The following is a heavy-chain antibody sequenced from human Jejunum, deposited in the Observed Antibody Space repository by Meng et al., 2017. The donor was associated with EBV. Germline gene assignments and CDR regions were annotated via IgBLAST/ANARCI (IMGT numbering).Heavy chain of an antibody. V-gene: IGHV1-2*06. CDR3: AREGLVGDLRYFDL. Sequence: QVQRVECGAEVKKPGASLKVSCKASAYTFAGYYMHWVRQAPGQGLEWMGRINPNSGGANYAQKFQGRVTMTRDTSISTAYMELSRLRSDDTAVYYCAREGLVGDLRYFDLWGRGTLVTVSS. D-gene: IGHD3-16*01. J-gene: IGHJ2*01. CDR1: AYTFAGYY. CDR2: INPNSGGA.